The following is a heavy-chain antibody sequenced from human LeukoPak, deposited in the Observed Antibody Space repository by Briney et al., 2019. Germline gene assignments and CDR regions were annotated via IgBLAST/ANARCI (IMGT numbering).Heavy chain of an antibody. D-gene: IGHD4-23*01. CDR2: FRTTPDGRTT. J-gene: IGHJ4*03. Sequence: GGSLRLSCAASGFTFSNTWMTWVRQTPGRGVEWVAYFRTTPDGRTTQSPATVGAIFTNTSDVSINTLFLQMNSLKPEDTGAYYCVSDLRWELSNDYWGQGTPVTVSS. V-gene: IGHV3-15*01. CDR1: GFTFSNTW. CDR3: VSDLRWELSNDY.